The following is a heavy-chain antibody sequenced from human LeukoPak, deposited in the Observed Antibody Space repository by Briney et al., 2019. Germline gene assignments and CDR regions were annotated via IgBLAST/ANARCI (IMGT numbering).Heavy chain of an antibody. CDR3: ARRPPWELLSYFDY. CDR1: GYTFTSYG. Sequence: ASVKVSCKASGYTFTSYGISWVRQVPGQGLEWMGCISAYNGNTNYAQKLQGRVTMTTDTSTSTAYMELRSLRSDDTAVYYCARRPPWELLSYFDYWGQGTLVTVSS. CDR2: ISAYNGNT. V-gene: IGHV1-18*01. J-gene: IGHJ4*02. D-gene: IGHD1-26*01.